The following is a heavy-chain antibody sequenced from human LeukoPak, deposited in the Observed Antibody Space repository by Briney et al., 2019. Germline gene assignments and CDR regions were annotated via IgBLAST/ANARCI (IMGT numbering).Heavy chain of an antibody. CDR3: ARVAGYYFDY. D-gene: IGHD6-19*01. Sequence: ASVKVSCKASGYTFTGYYMHWVRQAPGQGLEWMGWINPNSGGTNYAQKFQGRVTMTRNTSISTAYMELSSLRSEDTAVYYCARVAGYYFDYWGQGTLVTVSS. V-gene: IGHV1-2*02. CDR2: INPNSGGT. J-gene: IGHJ4*02. CDR1: GYTFTGYY.